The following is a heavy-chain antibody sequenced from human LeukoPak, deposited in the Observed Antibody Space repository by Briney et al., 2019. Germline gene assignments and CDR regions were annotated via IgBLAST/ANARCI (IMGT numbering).Heavy chain of an antibody. CDR2: IIPIFGTA. D-gene: IGHD3-9*01. J-gene: IGHJ6*02. CDR1: GGTFSSYA. V-gene: IGHV1-69*13. Sequence: SVRVSCKASGGTFSSYAISWVRQAPGQGLEWMGGIIPIFGTANYAQKFQGRVTITADESTSTAYMELSSLRSEDTAVYYCARGEHSGILTGRHSYYYYYGMDVWGQGTTVTVSS. CDR3: ARGEHSGILTGRHSYYYYYGMDV.